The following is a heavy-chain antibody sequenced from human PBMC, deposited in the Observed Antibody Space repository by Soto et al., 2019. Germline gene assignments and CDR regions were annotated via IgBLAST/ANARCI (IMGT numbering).Heavy chain of an antibody. J-gene: IGHJ3*02. CDR1: GYTFTVYY. CDR2: INPNSGGT. CDR3: ARAGIGDGYNFSFAAFDI. Sequence: ASVKVSCKASGYTFTVYYMHWVRQAPGQGLEWMGWINPNSGGTNYAQKFQGWVTMTRDTSISTAYMELSRLRSDDTAVYYCARAGIGDGYNFSFAAFDIWGQGTMVTLSS. D-gene: IGHD5-12*01. V-gene: IGHV1-2*04.